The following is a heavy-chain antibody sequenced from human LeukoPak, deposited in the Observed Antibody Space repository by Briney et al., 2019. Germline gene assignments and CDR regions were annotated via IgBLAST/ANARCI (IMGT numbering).Heavy chain of an antibody. J-gene: IGHJ3*02. CDR1: GGSISSGGYS. V-gene: IGHV4-30-2*01. Sequence: SETLSRTCAVSGGSISSGGYSWSWIRQPPGKGLEWIGYIYHSGSTYYNPSLKSRVTISVDRSKNQFSLKLSSVTAADTAVYYCARTSIAARRANAFDIWGQGTMVTVSS. D-gene: IGHD6-6*01. CDR2: IYHSGST. CDR3: ARTSIAARRANAFDI.